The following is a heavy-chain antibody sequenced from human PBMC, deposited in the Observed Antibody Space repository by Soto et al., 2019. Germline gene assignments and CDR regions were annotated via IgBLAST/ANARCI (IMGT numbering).Heavy chain of an antibody. CDR2: IYYSGST. CDR1: GGSISSGGYY. J-gene: IGHJ4*02. D-gene: IGHD5-12*01. V-gene: IGHV4-31*03. CDR3: ARQRGYSGYDSGRFDY. Sequence: QVQLQESGPGLVKPSQTLSLTCTVSGGSISSGGYYWSWIRQHPGKGLEWIGYIYYSGSTYYNPSLQSRVTISVGTSNHQFSLKLSSVTAADTAVYYCARQRGYSGYDSGRFDYWGQGTLVTVSS.